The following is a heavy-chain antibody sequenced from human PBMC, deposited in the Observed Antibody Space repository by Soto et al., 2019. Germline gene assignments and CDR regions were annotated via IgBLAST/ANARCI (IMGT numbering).Heavy chain of an antibody. CDR1: GFTFSSYG. J-gene: IGHJ4*02. D-gene: IGHD6-13*01. CDR2: ISYDGSNK. V-gene: IGHV3-30*18. CDR3: AKEGSIAATFDY. Sequence: QVQLVESGGGVVQPGRSLRLSCAASGFTFSSYGMHWVRQAPGKGLEWVAVISYDGSNKYYADSVKGRFTISRDNSKNTLYLQINSLRAEDTAVYYCAKEGSIAATFDYWGQGTLVTVSS.